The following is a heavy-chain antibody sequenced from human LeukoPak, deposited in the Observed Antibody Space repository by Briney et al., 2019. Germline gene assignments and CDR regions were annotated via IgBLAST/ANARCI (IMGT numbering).Heavy chain of an antibody. CDR1: GFTFRNYA. CDR3: AKIALYYYGSGSYYPGGGYYYMDV. CDR2: ISGGGGDT. D-gene: IGHD3-10*01. J-gene: IGHJ6*03. V-gene: IGHV3-23*01. Sequence: GGSLRLSCAVSGFTFRNYAMSWVRQAPGKGLEWVSAISGGGGDTHYADSVKGRFTISRDNSKNTLYLQMNSLRAEDTAVYYCAKIALYYYGSGSYYPGGGYYYMDVWGKGTTVTISS.